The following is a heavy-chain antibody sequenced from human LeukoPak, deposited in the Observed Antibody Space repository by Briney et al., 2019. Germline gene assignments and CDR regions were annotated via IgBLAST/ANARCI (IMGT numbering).Heavy chain of an antibody. CDR3: ARDVSGWYSYFDY. V-gene: IGHV4-59*01. CDR1: GGSISSYY. CDR2: IYYSGST. J-gene: IGHJ4*02. Sequence: SETLSLTCTVSGGSISSYYWSWIRQPPGKGLEWIGYIYYSGSTNYNPSLKSRVTISVDTSKNQFSLKLSSVTAADTAVYYCARDVSGWYSYFDYWGQGTLVTVSS. D-gene: IGHD6-19*01.